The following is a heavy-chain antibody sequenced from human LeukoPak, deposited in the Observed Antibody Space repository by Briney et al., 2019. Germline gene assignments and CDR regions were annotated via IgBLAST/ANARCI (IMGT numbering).Heavy chain of an antibody. Sequence: SGTLCLTCTVPGGSISSYCWSWIRQPPGKGLEGRGYIYTSGRTNYNPSHKSRVTISVDTSKNQFSLKLSSVTAADTAVYYCARRQRNSSTVYRWDWFDPWGQGTLVTVSS. J-gene: IGHJ5*02. CDR3: ARRQRNSSTVYRWDWFDP. V-gene: IGHV4-4*09. D-gene: IGHD2-2*01. CDR1: GGSISSYC. CDR2: IYTSGRT.